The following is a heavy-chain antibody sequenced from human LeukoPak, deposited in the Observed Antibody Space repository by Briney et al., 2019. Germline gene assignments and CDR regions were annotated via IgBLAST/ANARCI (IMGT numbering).Heavy chain of an antibody. J-gene: IGHJ3*02. CDR3: ARSYIAASGRDAFDI. Sequence: SETLSLXCTVSAGSVSSDYWGWIRQPPGKGLVWIGYIYYGGITNYNPSLKSRLTISVDTSKNQFSLKLSSVTAADTAIYYCARSYIAASGRDAFDIWGQGTMVTVSS. CDR1: AGSVSSDY. CDR2: IYYGGIT. D-gene: IGHD6-13*01. V-gene: IGHV4-59*02.